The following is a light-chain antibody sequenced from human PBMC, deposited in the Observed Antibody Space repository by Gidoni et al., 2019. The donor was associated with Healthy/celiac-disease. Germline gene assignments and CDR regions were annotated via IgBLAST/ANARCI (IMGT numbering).Light chain of an antibody. J-gene: IGLJ2*01. CDR2: GNS. V-gene: IGLV1-40*01. Sequence: QSVLTQPPSVSAAPGHRVTISCTGSSSNIGAGYDVHWYQQLPGTAPKLLIYGNSNRPSGVPDRFSGSKSGTSASLAITGLQAEDEADYYCQSYDSSLSGYVVFGGGTKLTVL. CDR3: QSYDSSLSGYVV. CDR1: SSNIGAGYD.